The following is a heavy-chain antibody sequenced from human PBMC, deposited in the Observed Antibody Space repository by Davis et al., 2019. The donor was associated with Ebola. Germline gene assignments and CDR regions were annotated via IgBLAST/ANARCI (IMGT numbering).Heavy chain of an antibody. J-gene: IGHJ6*02. V-gene: IGHV3-23*01. CDR2: ISGSGGGS. CDR1: GFTFSSYA. Sequence: GESLKISCAASGFTFSSYAMSWVRQAPGKGLEWVSGISGSGGGSYYADSVKGRFTISRDNSKNTLYLQMNSLRAEDTAVYYCARYTGMDVWGQGTTVTVSS. D-gene: IGHD5-18*01. CDR3: ARYTGMDV.